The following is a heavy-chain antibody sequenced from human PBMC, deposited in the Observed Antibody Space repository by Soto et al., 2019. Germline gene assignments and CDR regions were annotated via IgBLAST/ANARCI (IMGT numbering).Heavy chain of an antibody. Sequence: GGSLRLSCAASGFDFRNYAMHWVRQSPGKGPEWVAITSDDGDIQYYADSVKGRFTISRDNSKNKLYLQMTSLRSEDAAVYFCARAVDAPMDTLDYWGQGTLVTVYS. CDR2: TSDDGDIQ. CDR3: ARAVDAPMDTLDY. D-gene: IGHD3-10*01. CDR1: GFDFRNYA. V-gene: IGHV3-30-3*01. J-gene: IGHJ4*02.